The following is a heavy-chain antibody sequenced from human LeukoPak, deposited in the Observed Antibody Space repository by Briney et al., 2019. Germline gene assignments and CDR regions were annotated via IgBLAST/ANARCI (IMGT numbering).Heavy chain of an antibody. V-gene: IGHV3-33*06. Sequence: PGGSLRLSCAASGFTFSSYGMHWVRQAPGKGLEWVAVIWYDGSNKYYADSVKGRFTISRDNSKNTLYLQVNSLRAEDTAVYYCAKDQSVVVAASVLDYWGQGTLVTVSS. CDR2: IWYDGSNK. D-gene: IGHD2-15*01. CDR1: GFTFSSYG. J-gene: IGHJ4*02. CDR3: AKDQSVVVAASVLDY.